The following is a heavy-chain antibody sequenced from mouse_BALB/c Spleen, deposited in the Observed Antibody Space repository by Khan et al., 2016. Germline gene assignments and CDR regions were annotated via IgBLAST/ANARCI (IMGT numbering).Heavy chain of an antibody. CDR3: ARMARAIN. CDR2: INSNGGST. J-gene: IGHJ2*01. Sequence: EVELVESGGGLVQPGGSLKLSCAASGFTFSSYGMSWVRQTPDKRLELVATINSNGGSTYYPASLKGRFTISRDNAKNTLYLQMSSLKAEDTAMXYCARMARAINWGQGTTLTVSA. V-gene: IGHV5-6-3*01. CDR1: GFTFSSYG.